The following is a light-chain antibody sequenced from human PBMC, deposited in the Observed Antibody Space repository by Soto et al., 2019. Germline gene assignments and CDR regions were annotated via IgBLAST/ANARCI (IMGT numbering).Light chain of an antibody. J-gene: IGKJ1*01. V-gene: IGKV3-15*01. Sequence: EIVMTQSPATLSLSPGERATLSCRASQSVSSNLAWYQQKPGQAPRLIIYGASNRATGIPARFSGSGSGTGFTLTISSRQSEDFAFYYYQRYNHWPPTAFGQGTKVEIK. CDR3: QRYNHWPPTA. CDR1: QSVSSN. CDR2: GAS.